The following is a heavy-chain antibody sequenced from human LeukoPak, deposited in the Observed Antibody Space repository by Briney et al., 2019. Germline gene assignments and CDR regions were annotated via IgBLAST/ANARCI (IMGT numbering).Heavy chain of an antibody. CDR1: GFTVSSNY. J-gene: IGHJ5*02. CDR3: ARAYSSWYSPSANNWFDP. CDR2: IYSGGST. Sequence: PGGSLRLSCAASGFTVSSNYMSWVRQAPGKGLEWVSVIYSGGSTYYADSVKGRFTISRDNSKNTLYLQMNSLRAEDTAVYYCARAYSSWYSPSANNWFDPWGQGTLVTVSS. V-gene: IGHV3-53*01. D-gene: IGHD6-13*01.